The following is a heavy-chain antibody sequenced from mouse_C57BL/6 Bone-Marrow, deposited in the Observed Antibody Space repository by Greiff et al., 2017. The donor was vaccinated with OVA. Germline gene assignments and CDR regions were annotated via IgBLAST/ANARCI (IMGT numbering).Heavy chain of an antibody. J-gene: IGHJ4*01. Sequence: QVQLQQPGAELVKPGASVKMSCKASGYTFTSYWITWVKQRPGQGLEWIGDIYPGSGRTNYNEKFKSKATLTVDTSSSTAYMQLSSLTSEDSAVYYCARGATMVTTRVKCYWGQGASVTVAS. V-gene: IGHV1-55*01. CDR3: ARGATMVTTRVKCY. CDR1: GYTFTSYW. CDR2: IYPGSGRT. D-gene: IGHD2-2*01.